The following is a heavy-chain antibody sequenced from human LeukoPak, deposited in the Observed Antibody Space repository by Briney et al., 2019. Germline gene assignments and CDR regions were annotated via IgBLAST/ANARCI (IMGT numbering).Heavy chain of an antibody. D-gene: IGHD6-19*01. CDR1: GGSISSSSYY. V-gene: IGHV4-39*07. CDR2: IYYSGST. Sequence: SETLSLTCTVSGGSISSSSYYWGWIRQPPGKGLEWIGSIYYSGSTYYNPSLKSRVTISVDTSKNQFSLKLSSVTAADTAVYYCARDRAAAGTVAVAGTQWFDPWGQGTLVTVSS. J-gene: IGHJ5*02. CDR3: ARDRAAAGTVAVAGTQWFDP.